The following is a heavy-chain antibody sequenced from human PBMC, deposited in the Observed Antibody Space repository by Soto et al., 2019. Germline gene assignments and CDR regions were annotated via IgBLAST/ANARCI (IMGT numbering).Heavy chain of an antibody. CDR1: GYTFTSYD. J-gene: IGHJ6*02. D-gene: IGHD5-12*01. CDR3: ARGGYSGYDKGYYYYGMDV. V-gene: IGHV1-8*01. CDR2: MNPNSGNT. Sequence: ASVKVSCKASGYTFTSYDINWVRQATGQGLEWMGWMNPNSGNTGYAQKFQGRVTMTRNTSISTAYMELSSLRSEDTAVYYCARGGYSGYDKGYYYYGMDVWGQGTTVTVSS.